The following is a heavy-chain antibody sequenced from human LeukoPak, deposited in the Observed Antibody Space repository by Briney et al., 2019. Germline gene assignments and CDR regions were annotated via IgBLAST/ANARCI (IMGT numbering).Heavy chain of an antibody. CDR2: ISYDGSNK. J-gene: IGHJ4*02. D-gene: IGHD4-11*01. CDR3: ARGYGNYGY. V-gene: IGHV3-30*04. CDR1: GFTFSSYA. Sequence: GGSLRLSCAASGFTFSSYAMHWVRQAPGKGLEWVAVISYDGSNKYYADSVKGRFTISRDNSKNTLYLQMNSLRAEDTAVYYCARGYGNYGYWGQGTLVTVSS.